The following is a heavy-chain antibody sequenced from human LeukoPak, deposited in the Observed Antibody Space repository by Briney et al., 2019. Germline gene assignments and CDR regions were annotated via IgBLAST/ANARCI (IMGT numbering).Heavy chain of an antibody. CDR3: AREYPDPTPSYFDY. D-gene: IGHD1-14*01. CDR1: GFTFSSYS. V-gene: IGHV3-21*01. CDR2: ISSSSSYI. Sequence: PGGSLRLSCAASGFTFSSYSMNWVRQAPGKGLEWVSSISSSSSYIYYTDSVKGRFTISRDNAKNSLYLQMNSLRAEDTAVYYCAREYPDPTPSYFDYWGQGTLVIVSS. J-gene: IGHJ4*02.